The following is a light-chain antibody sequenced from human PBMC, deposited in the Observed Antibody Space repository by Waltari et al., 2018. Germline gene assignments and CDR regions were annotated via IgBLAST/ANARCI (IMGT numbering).Light chain of an antibody. CDR3: QQYANLPLT. CDR2: DAS. Sequence: DIQMTQSPSSLSASVGDRVTITCQASQDIRKNLNWFQQKPGKAPQVLIFDASNSQAAVPSRFGGSGSGTDFAFTISSLQPEDIGTYYCQQYANLPLTFGGGTRVEIK. V-gene: IGKV1-33*01. J-gene: IGKJ4*01. CDR1: QDIRKN.